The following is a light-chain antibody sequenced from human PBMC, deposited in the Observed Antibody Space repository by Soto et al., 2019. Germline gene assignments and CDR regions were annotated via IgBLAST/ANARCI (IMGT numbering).Light chain of an antibody. CDR1: SSDVGGYNY. CDR3: SSYAGTNIHYV. V-gene: IGLV2-8*01. J-gene: IGLJ1*01. CDR2: DVS. Sequence: QSALTQPPSASGSPGQSVTISCTGTSSDVGGYNYVSWYQQHPGKAPKLMIYDVSKRPSGVPDRFSGSKSGNTASLTVPGLQAEDEADYYCSSYAGTNIHYVFGPGTKVTVL.